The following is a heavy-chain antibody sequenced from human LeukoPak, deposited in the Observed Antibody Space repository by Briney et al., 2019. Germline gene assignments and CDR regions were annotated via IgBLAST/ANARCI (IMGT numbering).Heavy chain of an antibody. V-gene: IGHV4-39*07. CDR3: ARVGQLGTWYFDY. Sequence: SETLSLTCTVSGGSISSSSYYWGWIRQPPGKGLEWIGSIYYSGSTYYNPSLKSRVTISVDTSKNQFSLKLSSVTAADTAVYYCARVGQLGTWYFDYWGQGTLVTVSS. CDR2: IYYSGST. CDR1: GGSISSSSYY. J-gene: IGHJ4*02. D-gene: IGHD6-13*01.